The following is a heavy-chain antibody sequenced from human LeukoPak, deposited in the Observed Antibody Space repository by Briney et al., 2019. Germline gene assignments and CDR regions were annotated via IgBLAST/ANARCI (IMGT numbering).Heavy chain of an antibody. CDR2: INPNSGGT. D-gene: IGHD6-13*01. J-gene: IGHJ6*02. V-gene: IGHV1-2*02. CDR3: ARASSWYSYGMDV. Sequence: ASVKVSRKASGYTFTGYYMHWVRQAPGQGLEWMGWINPNSGGTGYAQKFQGRVTMIGDTSTSTLYMDLSSLRSDDTAVYYCARASSWYSYGMDVWGQGTTVSVSS. CDR1: GYTFTGYY.